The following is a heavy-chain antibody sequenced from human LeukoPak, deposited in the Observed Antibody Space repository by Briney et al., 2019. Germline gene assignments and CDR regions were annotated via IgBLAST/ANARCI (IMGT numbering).Heavy chain of an antibody. V-gene: IGHV1-18*01. J-gene: IGHJ4*02. Sequence: ASLKVSCKTSGYTFSSYGISWLRQAPGQGLEWMGWISAYNGNTNYAQKLQGRVTMTTDTSTSTAYMELRSLRSDDTAVYYCARDLEAILEWQQPFDYWGQGTLVTVSS. CDR3: ARDLEAILEWQQPFDY. CDR2: ISAYNGNT. CDR1: GYTFSSYG. D-gene: IGHD6-13*01.